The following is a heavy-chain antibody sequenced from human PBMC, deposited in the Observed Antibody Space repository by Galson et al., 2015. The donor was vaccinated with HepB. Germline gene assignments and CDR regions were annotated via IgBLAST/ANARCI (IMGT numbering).Heavy chain of an antibody. V-gene: IGHV3-30-3*01. CDR2: ISYDGSNK. CDR3: ARDPGGFWSGYDFDY. J-gene: IGHJ4*02. CDR1: GFTFSSYA. Sequence: SLRLSCAASGFTFSSYAMHWVRQAPGKGLEWVAVISYDGSNKYYADSVKGRFTISGDNSKNTLYLQMNSLRAEDTAMYYCARDPGGFWSGYDFDYWGQGTLVTVSS. D-gene: IGHD3-3*01.